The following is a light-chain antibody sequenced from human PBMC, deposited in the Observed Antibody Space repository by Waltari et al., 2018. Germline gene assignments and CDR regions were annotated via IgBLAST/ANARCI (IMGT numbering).Light chain of an antibody. V-gene: IGLV3-21*01. CDR1: NIGSKS. CDR3: QVWESRSDPF. CDR2: DDS. J-gene: IGLJ2*01. Sequence: SYVLTQPPSVSVAPGETAQITCGGNNIGSKSVHWYQQKPGQAPGLVIYDDSDRPSRIPERVSGSNAGNAATLTSSRVEDGDEADYHCQVWESRSDPFFGGGTKLTVL.